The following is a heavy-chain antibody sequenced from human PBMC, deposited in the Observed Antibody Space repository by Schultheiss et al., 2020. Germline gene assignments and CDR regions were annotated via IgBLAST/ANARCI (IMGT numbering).Heavy chain of an antibody. J-gene: IGHJ6*04. Sequence: SETLSLTCTVSGGSISSGSYYWSWIRQPAGKGLEWIGRIYTSGSTNYNPSLKSRVTMSVDTSKNQFSLKLSSVTAADTAVYYCATGVKGDCSSTSCYYYYGMDVWGKGTTVTVSS. D-gene: IGHD2-2*01. V-gene: IGHV4-61*02. CDR3: ATGVKGDCSSTSCYYYYGMDV. CDR2: IYTSGST. CDR1: GGSISSGSYY.